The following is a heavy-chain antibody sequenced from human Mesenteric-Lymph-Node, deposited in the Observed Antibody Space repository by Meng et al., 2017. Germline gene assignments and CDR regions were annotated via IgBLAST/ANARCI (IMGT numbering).Heavy chain of an antibody. CDR3: ARVTGWLTLDY. Sequence: SETLSLTCTVSGYSISSGYYWGWIRQPPGKGLEWIGSIYHSGSTYYNPSLKSRVTISVDTSKNQFSLKLSSVTAADTAVYYCARVTGWLTLDYWGQGTLVTVSS. V-gene: IGHV4-38-2*02. CDR1: GYSISSGYY. D-gene: IGHD3-10*01. J-gene: IGHJ4*02. CDR2: IYHSGST.